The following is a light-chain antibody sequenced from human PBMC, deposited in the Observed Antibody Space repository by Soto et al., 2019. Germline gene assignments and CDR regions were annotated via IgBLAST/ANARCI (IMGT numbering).Light chain of an antibody. CDR2: GAS. CDR1: QSVSSSY. V-gene: IGKV3-20*01. CDR3: QQYGSSPQT. J-gene: IGKJ2*01. Sequence: EIVLTQSPGTLSLSPVERATLSCRASQSVSSSYLAWYQQKPGQAPSLLIYGASSRATGIPDRFSGSGSGRDFNLTISRLEPEDLAVYYCQQYGSSPQTFGQGTKLEIK.